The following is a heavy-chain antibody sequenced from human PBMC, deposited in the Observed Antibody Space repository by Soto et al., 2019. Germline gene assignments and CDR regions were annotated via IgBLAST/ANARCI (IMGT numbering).Heavy chain of an antibody. J-gene: IGHJ4*02. D-gene: IGHD3-22*01. CDR2: ISSSGNTI. V-gene: IGHV3-11*01. CDR1: GFTFSDYY. Sequence: QVQLVESGGGLVQTSGSLRIACVASGFTFSDYYMSWVRQAPGKGLEWVSYISSSGNTIYYAASVKGRFTISRDNAKNSVYLQMNSLRAEDTALYFCAKMSSENYYDPVFSWGQGTLVTVSS. CDR3: AKMSSENYYDPVFS.